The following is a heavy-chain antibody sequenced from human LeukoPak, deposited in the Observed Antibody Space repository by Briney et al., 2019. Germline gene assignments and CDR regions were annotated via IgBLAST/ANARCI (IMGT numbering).Heavy chain of an antibody. CDR2: IYSGGST. J-gene: IGHJ6*02. V-gene: IGHV3-66*01. CDR3: ARDGDWLRDYYGMDV. Sequence: GGSLRLSCAATGFTVSSNYMSWVRQAPGKGLEWVSVIYSGGSTYYADSVKGRFTISRDNSKNTLYLQMNSLRAEDTAVYYCARDGDWLRDYYGMDVWGQGTTVIVSS. CDR1: GFTVSSNY. D-gene: IGHD3/OR15-3a*01.